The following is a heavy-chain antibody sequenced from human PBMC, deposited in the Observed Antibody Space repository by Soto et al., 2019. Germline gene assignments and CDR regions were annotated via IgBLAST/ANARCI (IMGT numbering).Heavy chain of an antibody. CDR3: ASNGRATYDFWGGRRLYYYGMDV. Sequence: QVQLVQSGAEVKKPGASVKVSCTASGYTFTGYYMHWVRQAPGQGLEWMGWINTNSGGTNYVQTIQGRVTMTMDTSISTAYMELSRLRSDDTAVDYCASNGRATYDFWGGRRLYYYGMDVLGPGTTVTVSS. D-gene: IGHD3-3*01. CDR1: GYTFTGYY. V-gene: IGHV1-2*02. CDR2: INTNSGGT. J-gene: IGHJ6*02.